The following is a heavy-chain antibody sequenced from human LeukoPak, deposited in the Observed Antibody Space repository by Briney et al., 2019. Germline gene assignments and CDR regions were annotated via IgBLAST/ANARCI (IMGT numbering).Heavy chain of an antibody. CDR2: IKSKTAGGTT. D-gene: IGHD3-3*01. CDR3: ARDFWSGSNWFDP. CDR1: GFTFSNAW. V-gene: IGHV3-15*01. Sequence: PGGSLRLSCAASGFTFSNAWMSWVRQAPGKGLEWVGRIKSKTAGGTTDYAAPVKGRFTISRDDSKDTLYLQMTSLRAEDTAVYYCARDFWSGSNWFDPWGQGTLVTVSS. J-gene: IGHJ5*02.